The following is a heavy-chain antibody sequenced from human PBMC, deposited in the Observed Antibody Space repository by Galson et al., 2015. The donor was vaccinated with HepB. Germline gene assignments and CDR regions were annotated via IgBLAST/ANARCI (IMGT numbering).Heavy chain of an antibody. J-gene: IGHJ5*01. D-gene: IGHD3-16*02. CDR3: ARVYSYYDYIWGSYRFSWFDS. CDR2: MNPNSGNT. Sequence: SVKVSCKASGYTFTSYDINWVRQATGQGLEWMGWMNPNSGNTGYAQKFQGRVTMTRNTSISTAYMELSSLRSEDTAVYYCARVYSYYDYIWGSYRFSWFDSWGQGTLVTVSS. CDR1: GYTFTSYD. V-gene: IGHV1-8*01.